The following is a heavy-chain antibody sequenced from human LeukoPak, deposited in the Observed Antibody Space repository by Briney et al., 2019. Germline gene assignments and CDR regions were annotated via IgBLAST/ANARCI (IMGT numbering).Heavy chain of an antibody. CDR1: GGSISSSSYY. V-gene: IGHV4-39*02. CDR3: AIDIVVVPAAIRWFDP. D-gene: IGHD2-2*02. Sequence: SETVSLTCTVSGGSISSSSYYWGWLRQPPGRGVEWIGSIYYSGSTYYNPSLTSRVTISVDTAKNQFSLKLSSVTAADTAVYYCAIDIVVVPAAIRWFDPWGQGTLVTVSS. CDR2: IYYSGST. J-gene: IGHJ5*02.